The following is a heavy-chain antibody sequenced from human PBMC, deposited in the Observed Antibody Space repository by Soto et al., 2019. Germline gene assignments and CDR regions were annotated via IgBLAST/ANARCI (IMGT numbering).Heavy chain of an antibody. J-gene: IGHJ4*02. Sequence: QVQLQESGPGLVKPSQTLSLTCRVSGESISSGGYYWSWIRHHPGKGLEWIGYIYDSESAYYNPSLKSRVTISMDTSKNHFAMRLSSVTAADTAVYYCARASSSSSAADYWGQGILVTVSA. CDR2: IYDSESA. CDR3: ARASSSSSAADY. CDR1: GESISSGGYY. D-gene: IGHD6-6*01. V-gene: IGHV4-31*03.